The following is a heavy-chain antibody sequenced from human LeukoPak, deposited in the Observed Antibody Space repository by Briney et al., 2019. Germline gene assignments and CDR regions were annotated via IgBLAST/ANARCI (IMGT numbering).Heavy chain of an antibody. Sequence: PGGSLRLSCAASGFTFSSYSMNWVRQAPGKGLEWVSSISSSSSYIYYADSVKGRFIISRDNAKNSLYLQMNSLRAEDTAVYYCASFRPSIAAFDYWGQGTLVTVSS. CDR1: GFTFSSYS. CDR3: ASFRPSIAAFDY. J-gene: IGHJ4*02. D-gene: IGHD6-6*01. CDR2: ISSSSSYI. V-gene: IGHV3-21*01.